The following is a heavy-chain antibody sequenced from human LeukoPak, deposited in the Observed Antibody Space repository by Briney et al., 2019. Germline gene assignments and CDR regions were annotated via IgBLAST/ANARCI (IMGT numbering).Heavy chain of an antibody. V-gene: IGHV3-21*04. J-gene: IGHJ4*02. CDR1: GFTFSSYS. D-gene: IGHD6-13*01. Sequence: GGSLRLSCAASGFTFSSYSMNWVRQAPGKGLEWVSSISSSSSYIYYADSVKGRFTISRDNAKNSLYLQMNSLRVEDTAVYYCAKAGSASWYDYWGQGTLVTVSS. CDR3: AKAGSASWYDY. CDR2: ISSSSSYI.